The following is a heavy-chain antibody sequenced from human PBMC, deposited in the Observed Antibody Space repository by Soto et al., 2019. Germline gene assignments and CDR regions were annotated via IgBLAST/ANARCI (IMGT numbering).Heavy chain of an antibody. Sequence: EVELVETGGGLIQPGGSLRLSCAVSGFTVSSNSMSWVRQAPGKGLEWVSLIYADGGTYYGDSVNGRFTISRDTSKNTVSLQMTSLRADDTAVYYCARDNSILGAPFQDWGQGTLVTVSS. CDR3: ARDNSILGAPFQD. V-gene: IGHV3-53*02. J-gene: IGHJ1*01. D-gene: IGHD3-16*01. CDR1: GFTVSSNS. CDR2: IYADGGT.